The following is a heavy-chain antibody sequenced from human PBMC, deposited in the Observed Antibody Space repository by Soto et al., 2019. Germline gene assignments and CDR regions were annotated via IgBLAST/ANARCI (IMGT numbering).Heavy chain of an antibody. CDR2: IYYIGST. CDR3: TRHFDNGVFKHAFDI. CDR1: GDSINGAGYY. Sequence: QVQLQESGPRLVKPSQTLSITCTVSGDSINGAGYYWTWIRQHPGKGLEWIGYIYYIGSTFYNPALESRLTISMDTSKNQFSLRLNSVTAADTAVYYCTRHFDNGVFKHAFDIWGQGTMVTVSS. J-gene: IGHJ3*02. V-gene: IGHV4-31*03. D-gene: IGHD2-8*01.